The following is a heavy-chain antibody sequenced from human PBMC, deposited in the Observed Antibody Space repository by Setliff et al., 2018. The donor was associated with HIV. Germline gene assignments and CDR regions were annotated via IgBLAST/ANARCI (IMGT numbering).Heavy chain of an antibody. CDR3: ATDPGYSSTWYSESFQH. J-gene: IGHJ1*01. V-gene: IGHV1-24*01. D-gene: IGHD6-13*01. CDR1: GYTLTELS. Sequence: GASVKVSCKISGYTLTELSIHWVRQAPGKGLEWMANFDPEDGETFYAQKFQGRLTMTEDTSTDTAYMELSSLRSDDTAMYYCATDPGYSSTWYSESFQHWGQGTLVTVSS. CDR2: FDPEDGET.